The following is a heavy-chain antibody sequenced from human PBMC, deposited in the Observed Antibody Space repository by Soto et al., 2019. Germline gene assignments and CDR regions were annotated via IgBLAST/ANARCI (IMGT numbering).Heavy chain of an antibody. D-gene: IGHD2-15*01. CDR3: ARDRVGRATVVPDDAFDM. CDR2: INPNSGST. V-gene: IGHV1-2*02. J-gene: IGHJ3*02. CDR1: GYTFTGYY. Sequence: ASVKVSCKASGYTFTGYYMHWVRQAPGQGLEWMGWINPNSGSTNYAQKFQGRVTMTIDTSISADYMELKSLRFDDTGIYFCARDRVGRATVVPDDAFDMWGQGTMVTVSS.